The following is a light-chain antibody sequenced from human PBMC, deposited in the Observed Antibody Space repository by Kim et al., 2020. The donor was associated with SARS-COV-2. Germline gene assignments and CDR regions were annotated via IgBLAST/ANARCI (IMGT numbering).Light chain of an antibody. Sequence: DVAMTQSPLSLPVTLGQPASISCRSSQSLVHGDGNTYLNWFQLRPGQSPRRLIYQVSNRDSGVPDRFSGSGAGTDFTLKITRVEGVDVGVYYCMRGTLLRTFGQGTKREI. J-gene: IGKJ2*01. CDR3: MRGTLLRT. V-gene: IGKV2-30*02. CDR1: QSLVHGDGNTY. CDR2: QVS.